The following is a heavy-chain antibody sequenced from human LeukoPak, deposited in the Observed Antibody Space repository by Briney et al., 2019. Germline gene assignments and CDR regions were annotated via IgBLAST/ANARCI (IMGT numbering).Heavy chain of an antibody. V-gene: IGHV1-69*13. Sequence: SVKVSCKASGGTFSSYAISWVRQVPGQGLEWMGGIIPILGTANYAQKFQGRVTITADESTSTAYMELSSLRSEDTAVYYCARGMVGATHCFDYWGQGTLVTVSS. CDR3: ARGMVGATHCFDY. J-gene: IGHJ4*02. CDR1: GGTFSSYA. D-gene: IGHD1-26*01. CDR2: IIPILGTA.